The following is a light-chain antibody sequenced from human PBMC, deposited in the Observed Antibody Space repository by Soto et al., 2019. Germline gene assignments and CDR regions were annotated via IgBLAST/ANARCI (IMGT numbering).Light chain of an antibody. CDR2: EVS. V-gene: IGLV2-23*02. CDR3: CSYAGSSTFVV. J-gene: IGLJ2*01. Sequence: QSVLTQPASVSGSPGQSITISCTGTSSDVGSYNLVSWYQQHPGKAPKLMIYEVSKRPSGVSNRFSGSKSGNTASLTISGLLAEDEADYYCCSYAGSSTFVVFGGGTKVTV. CDR1: SSDVGSYNL.